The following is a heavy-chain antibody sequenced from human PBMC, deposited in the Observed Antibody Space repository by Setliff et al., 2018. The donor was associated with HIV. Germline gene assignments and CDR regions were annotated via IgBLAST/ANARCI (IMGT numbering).Heavy chain of an antibody. CDR1: GGSISTYY. CDR2: IFHTGST. J-gene: IGHJ4*02. D-gene: IGHD1-26*01. Sequence: PSETLSLTCTVSGGSISTYYWSWIRQPPGKGLEWIGYIFHTGSTNYNSSLKSRLTISTDTSKNQFHLNLSSVAATDTAVYYCATMGGQGTHFDYWGQGTLVTVSS. CDR3: ATMGGQGTHFDY. V-gene: IGHV4-59*08.